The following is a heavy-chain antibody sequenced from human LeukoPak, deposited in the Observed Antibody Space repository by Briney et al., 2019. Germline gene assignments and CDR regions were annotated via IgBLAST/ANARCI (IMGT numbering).Heavy chain of an antibody. CDR3: ARVEYSGWNLEY. CDR1: GFTFRSYW. J-gene: IGHJ4*02. Sequence: GGSLRLSCAASGFTFRSYWMSWVRQAPGKGREWVANINQGGSVQYYMDSVKGRFTTSRDDAKNSLYVQMNSLRDEDTAVYYCARVEYSGWNLEYWGQGTLVTVSS. D-gene: IGHD5-12*01. CDR2: INQGGSVQ. V-gene: IGHV3-7*01.